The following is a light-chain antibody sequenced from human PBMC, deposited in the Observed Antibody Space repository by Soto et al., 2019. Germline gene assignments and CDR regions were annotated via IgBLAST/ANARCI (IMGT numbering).Light chain of an antibody. Sequence: AIRMTQSPSSFSASTGDRVTITCRASQGISSYLAWYQQKPGKAPKLLIYAASTLQSGVPSRFSGSGSGTDFTLTISCLQSEDFATYYCQQYYKPQYTFGQGTKLEIK. J-gene: IGKJ2*01. CDR1: QGISSY. CDR3: QQYYKPQYT. V-gene: IGKV1-8*01. CDR2: AAS.